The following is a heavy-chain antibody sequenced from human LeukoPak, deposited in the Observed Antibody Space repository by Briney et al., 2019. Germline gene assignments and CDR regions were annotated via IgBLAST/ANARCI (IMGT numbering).Heavy chain of an antibody. CDR2: IIPILGIA. J-gene: IGHJ4*02. V-gene: IGHV1-69*04. D-gene: IGHD3-10*01. CDR1: GGTFSSYA. CDR3: ARCARVLGAPDY. Sequence: SVKVSCKASGGTFSSYAISWVRQAPGQGLEWMGRIIPILGIANYAQKFQGRVTMTTDTSTSTAYMELRSLRSDDTAVYYCARCARVLGAPDYWGQGTLVTVSS.